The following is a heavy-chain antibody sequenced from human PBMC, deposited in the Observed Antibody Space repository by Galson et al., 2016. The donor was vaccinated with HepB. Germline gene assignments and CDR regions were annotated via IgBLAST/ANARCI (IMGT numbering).Heavy chain of an antibody. CDR3: AKDRGDYIWGTYRYTFDAFDV. V-gene: IGHV3-21*01. CDR2: ITSSSSYI. CDR1: GFTFNTYN. Sequence: SLRLSCAASGFTFNTYNMNWARQTPGKGLELVSSITSSSSYIYYTDSVKGRFTISRDNAKNSLYLQMNSLRAEDTAIYYCAKDRGDYIWGTYRYTFDAFDVWGQGTMVAVSS. D-gene: IGHD3-16*02. J-gene: IGHJ3*01.